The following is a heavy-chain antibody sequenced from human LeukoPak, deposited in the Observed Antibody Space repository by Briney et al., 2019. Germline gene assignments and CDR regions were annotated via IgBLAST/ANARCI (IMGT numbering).Heavy chain of an antibody. Sequence: GASVKVSCKASGGTFSSYAISWVRQAPGQGLEWMGGIIPIFGTANYAQKFQGRVTITADKSTSTAYMELSSLRSEDTAVYYCARDRIRYYYGSGNPTPEFDYWGQGTLVTVSS. J-gene: IGHJ4*02. V-gene: IGHV1-69*06. CDR2: IIPIFGTA. CDR1: GGTFSSYA. CDR3: ARDRIRYYYGSGNPTPEFDY. D-gene: IGHD3-10*01.